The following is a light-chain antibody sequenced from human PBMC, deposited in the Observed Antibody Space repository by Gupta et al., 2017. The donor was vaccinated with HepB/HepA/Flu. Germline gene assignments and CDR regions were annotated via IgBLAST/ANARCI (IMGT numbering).Light chain of an antibody. Sequence: AGLPQPPSVSKGLRHTATLTCTGNSNKVGNKGAAWLQHHQGHPPKLLTYKNNNRPSGISERFSASRSGNSASLTITGLRPEDEADYYCAAWDSSLSAQVFGGGTKLTVL. V-gene: IGLV10-54*04. CDR1: SNKVGNKG. CDR3: AAWDSSLSAQV. J-gene: IGLJ2*01. CDR2: KNN.